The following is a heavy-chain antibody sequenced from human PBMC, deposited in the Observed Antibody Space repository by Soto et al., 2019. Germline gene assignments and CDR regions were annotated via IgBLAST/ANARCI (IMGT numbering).Heavy chain of an antibody. J-gene: IGHJ4*02. D-gene: IGHD6-25*01. CDR2: IDSDGSST. V-gene: IGHV3-74*01. CDR1: GLTFSNYW. CDR3: TREVSAVFDY. Sequence: EAQLVESEGGLVQPGGSLRLSCTASGLTFSNYWVHWVRQTPGKGLVWVSRIDSDGSSTSYADSVKGRFTISRDNAKNTLYLQMNSLRAEDTAVYYCTREVSAVFDYWGQGTLVTVSS.